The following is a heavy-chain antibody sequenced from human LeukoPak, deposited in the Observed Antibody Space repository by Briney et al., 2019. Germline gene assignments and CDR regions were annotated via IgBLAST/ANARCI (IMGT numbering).Heavy chain of an antibody. CDR2: LSSNGCST. CDR1: GFTYSKCA. Sequence: GGSLRLSCSASGFTYSKCAMHWVRQASGKGLEYVLDLSSNGCSTNYPDAVKDSFSISRDNSKNTPYLQMASLRADDTAVYYCVKDQHCSTISCATRTEFYPWGQGTSVSVAS. V-gene: IGHV3-64D*06. J-gene: IGHJ5*02. D-gene: IGHD2-2*01. CDR3: VKDQHCSTISCATRTEFYP.